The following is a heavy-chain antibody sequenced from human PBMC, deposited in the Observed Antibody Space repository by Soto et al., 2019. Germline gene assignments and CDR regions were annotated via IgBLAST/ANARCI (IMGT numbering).Heavy chain of an antibody. J-gene: IGHJ4*02. CDR1: GFNFNIYS. V-gene: IGHV3-74*01. CDR2: VNSVGTRA. D-gene: IGHD3-22*01. CDR3: AILPRDYEGY. Sequence: EVQLVESGGGLVQPGGSLRLSCAASGFNFNIYSMHWVRQAPGKGLVWVSRVNSVGTRAYYADSVKGRFTISRDSAKNTLYLQMNNLRAEDTAVYFCAILPRDYEGYWGQGTLVIVSS.